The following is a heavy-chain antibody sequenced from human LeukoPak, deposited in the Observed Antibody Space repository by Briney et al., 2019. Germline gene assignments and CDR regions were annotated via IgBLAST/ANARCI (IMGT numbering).Heavy chain of an antibody. V-gene: IGHV4-59*01. CDR3: AGMRITTPTVRTLDY. Sequence: SETLSLTCTVSGGSMSTYYWTCIRQPPGKGLEWIGFIYYTGSTNYNPSLKSRVTISVDTSKNQFSLKLSSVTGADTAVYYCAGMRITTPTVRTLDYWGQGTLVTVSS. CDR2: IYYTGST. D-gene: IGHD1-14*01. J-gene: IGHJ4*02. CDR1: GGSMSTYY.